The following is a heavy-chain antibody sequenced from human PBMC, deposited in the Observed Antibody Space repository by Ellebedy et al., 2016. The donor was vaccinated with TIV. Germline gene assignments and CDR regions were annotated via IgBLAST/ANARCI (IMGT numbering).Heavy chain of an antibody. CDR3: ARDMGWGNERVNDAFDV. CDR2: ISHSSLTI. J-gene: IGHJ3*01. D-gene: IGHD7-27*01. V-gene: IGHV3-48*04. CDR1: AFSFSSYW. Sequence: GGSLRLSCAASAFSFSSYWMTWVRQAPGKGLEWVSYISHSSLTIYYADSVKGRFIISRDNAENSLYLQMNSLTAEDTAVYYCARDMGWGNERVNDAFDVWGQGTMVTVSS.